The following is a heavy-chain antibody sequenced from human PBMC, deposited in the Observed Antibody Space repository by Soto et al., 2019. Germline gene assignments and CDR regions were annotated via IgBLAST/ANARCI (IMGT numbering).Heavy chain of an antibody. CDR3: ARDHGYDQWDYYYYYMDV. V-gene: IGHV6-1*01. D-gene: IGHD5-12*01. J-gene: IGHJ6*03. Sequence: PSQTLSLTCAISGDSVSSNSAAWNWIRQSPSRGLEWLGRTYYRSKWYNDYAVSVKSRITINPDTSKNQFSLQLNSVTPEDTAVYYCARDHGYDQWDYYYYYMDVWGKGTTVTVFS. CDR2: TYYRSKWYN. CDR1: GDSVSSNSAA.